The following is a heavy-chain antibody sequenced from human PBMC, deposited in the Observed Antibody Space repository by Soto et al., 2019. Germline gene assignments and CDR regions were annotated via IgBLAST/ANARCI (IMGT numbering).Heavy chain of an antibody. CDR2: INPNSGGT. V-gene: IGHV1-2*04. J-gene: IGHJ6*03. CDR3: ARGHLAVVPVASWYFYMDV. CDR1: GYTFTGYY. Sequence: GASVKVSCKASGYTFTGYYMHWVRQAPGQGLERMGWINPNSGGTNYAQKFQGWVTMTRDTSISTAYMELSRLRSDDTAVYYCARGHLAVVPVASWYFYMDVWGKGTTVTVSS. D-gene: IGHD2-2*01.